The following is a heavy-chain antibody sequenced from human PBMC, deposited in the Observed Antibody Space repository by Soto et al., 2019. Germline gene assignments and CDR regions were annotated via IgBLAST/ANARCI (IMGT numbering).Heavy chain of an antibody. Sequence: GASVKVSCKASGYTFTGYYMHWVRQAPGQGLEWMGWINPKSGGSSSAQNFQGRVTMTWDTSISTAYMELSRLRSDDTALYYCARPRIEKSANDAFDIWGQGTMVTVSS. V-gene: IGHV1-2*02. CDR3: ARPRIEKSANDAFDI. D-gene: IGHD6-25*01. J-gene: IGHJ3*02. CDR2: INPKSGGS. CDR1: GYTFTGYY.